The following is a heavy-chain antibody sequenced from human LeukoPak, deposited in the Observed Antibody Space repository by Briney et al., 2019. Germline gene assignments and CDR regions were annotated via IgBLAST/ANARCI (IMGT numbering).Heavy chain of an antibody. V-gene: IGHV3-30*04. J-gene: IGHJ4*02. CDR2: ISYDGSNK. D-gene: IGHD6-19*01. CDR3: ASDIAVAGGFDY. CDR1: GFTFSSYA. Sequence: PGGSLRLSCAASGFTFSSYAMHWVRQAPGKGLEWVAVISYDGSNKYYADSVKGRFTISRDNSKNTLYLQMNSLRAEDTAVYYCASDIAVAGGFDYWGQGTLVTVSS.